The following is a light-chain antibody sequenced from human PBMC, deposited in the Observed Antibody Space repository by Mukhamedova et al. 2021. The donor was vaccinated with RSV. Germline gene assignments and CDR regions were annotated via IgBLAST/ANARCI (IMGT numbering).Light chain of an antibody. J-gene: IGKJ3*01. V-gene: IGKV3-11*01. CDR2: GAS. Sequence: LLIYGASNRATGVPATFSGSGSGTDFTLTISSLEAEDFAVYYCQQRSNFGPGTRVDIK. CDR3: QQRSN.